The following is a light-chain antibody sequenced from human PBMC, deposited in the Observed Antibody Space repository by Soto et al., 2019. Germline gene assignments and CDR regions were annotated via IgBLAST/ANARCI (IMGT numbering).Light chain of an antibody. V-gene: IGKV3-15*01. Sequence: EIAMTQSPATLSVSPWERATLSCRASQSVSSNLAWYQQKPGQAPRLLIYGASTRATGIPARFSGSGSGTEFTLTISSLQSEDFAVYYCQQYNKWPITFGQGTRLE. CDR3: QQYNKWPIT. CDR1: QSVSSN. J-gene: IGKJ5*01. CDR2: GAS.